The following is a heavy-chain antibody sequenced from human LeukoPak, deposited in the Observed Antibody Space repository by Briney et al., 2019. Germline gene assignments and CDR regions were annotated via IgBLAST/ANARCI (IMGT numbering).Heavy chain of an antibody. CDR2: IWYDGSNK. CDR1: GFTFSSYG. J-gene: IGHJ6*02. CDR3: ARTQSLYGDYGEDYYYYYGMDA. Sequence: QPGRSLRLSCAASGFTFSSYGMPWVRQTPGKGLEWVAVIWYDGSNKYYADSVKGRFTISRDNSKNTLYLQMNSLRAEDTAVYYCARTQSLYGDYGEDYYYYYGMDAWGQGTTVTVSS. V-gene: IGHV3-33*01. D-gene: IGHD4-17*01.